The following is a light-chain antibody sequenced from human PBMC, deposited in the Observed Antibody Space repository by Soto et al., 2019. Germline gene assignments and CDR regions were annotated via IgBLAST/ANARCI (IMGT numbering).Light chain of an antibody. J-gene: IGKJ1*01. CDR1: QSITNW. CDR2: DAS. CDR3: DQYYNYSPT. Sequence: DIQMTQSPSTLSAHVGDRVTITCRASQSITNWVAWYQQKPGQAPKLLIYDASNLESGVPSRFSGGGSGTDFTLTVCCLHPDDGVTHYCDQYYNYSPTFGQGTYVDIK. V-gene: IGKV1-5*01.